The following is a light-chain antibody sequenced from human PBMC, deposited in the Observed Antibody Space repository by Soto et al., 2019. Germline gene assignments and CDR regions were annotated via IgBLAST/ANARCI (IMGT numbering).Light chain of an antibody. CDR2: EVS. CDR3: SSYTGSSTLG. J-gene: IGLJ1*01. CDR1: SSDVGGYNY. Sequence: ALTQPASVSGSPGQSITISCTGTSSDVGGYNYVSWYQQHPGKAPKLMIYEVSHRPSGVSNRFSGSKSGNTASLTISGLQTEDEADYYCSSYTGSSTLGFGTGTKLTVL. V-gene: IGLV2-14*01.